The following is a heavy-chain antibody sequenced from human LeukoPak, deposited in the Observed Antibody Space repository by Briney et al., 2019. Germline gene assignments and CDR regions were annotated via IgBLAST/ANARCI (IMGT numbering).Heavy chain of an antibody. D-gene: IGHD3-22*01. CDR2: ISRNGGST. J-gene: IGHJ4*02. V-gene: IGHV3-23*01. CDR3: AKPPTDYYDSSGYPDN. CDR1: GFTFSSYA. Sequence: GGSLRLSCAASGFTFSSYAMSWVRQAPGKGLEWVPAISRNGGSTYYADSVKGRFTISRDNSKNTLYLQMNSLRAEDTAVYYCAKPPTDYYDSSGYPDNWGQGTLVTVSS.